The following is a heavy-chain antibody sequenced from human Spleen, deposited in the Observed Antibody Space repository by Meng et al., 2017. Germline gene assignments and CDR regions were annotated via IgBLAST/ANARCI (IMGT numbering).Heavy chain of an antibody. D-gene: IGHD3-16*02. CDR2: INHSGST. V-gene: IGHV4-34*02. J-gene: IGHJ4*02. Sequence: QAPLALLRTGLLKPSETLSLTCAVYGGSFSGYYWSWIRQPPGKGLEWIGEINHSGSTNYNPSLKSRVTISVDTSKNQFSLKLSSVTAADTAVYYCARGRNDYVWGSYRYLRPLNDYWGQGTLVTVSS. CDR3: ARGRNDYVWGSYRYLRPLNDY. CDR1: GGSFSGYY.